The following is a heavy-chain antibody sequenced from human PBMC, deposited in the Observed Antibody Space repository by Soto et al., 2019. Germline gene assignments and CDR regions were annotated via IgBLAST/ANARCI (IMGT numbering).Heavy chain of an antibody. CDR2: IWYDGSNK. D-gene: IGHD3-10*01. V-gene: IGHV3-33*01. CDR3: ARGAEVRGVYAFDI. CDR1: GFTFSSYG. Sequence: QVQLVESGGGVVQPGRSLRLSCAASGFTFSSYGMHWVRQAPGKGLEWVAVIWYDGSNKYYADTVKGRFTISRDNSKNTLYLQMNSLRAEDTAVYYCARGAEVRGVYAFDIWGQGTMVTVSS. J-gene: IGHJ3*02.